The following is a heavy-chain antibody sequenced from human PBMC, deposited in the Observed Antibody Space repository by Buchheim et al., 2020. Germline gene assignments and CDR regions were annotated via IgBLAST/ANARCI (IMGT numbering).Heavy chain of an antibody. Sequence: QQQLQESGPGLVKPSQTLSLTCAVSGGSISSGGYSWSWIRQPPGKGLEWIGYIYHSGSTYYNPSLKSRVTISVDRSKNQFSLKLSSVTAADTAVYYCARAITVTTLGYYFDYWGQGTL. D-gene: IGHD4-17*01. CDR2: IYHSGST. CDR1: GGSISSGGYS. J-gene: IGHJ4*02. V-gene: IGHV4-30-2*01. CDR3: ARAITVTTLGYYFDY.